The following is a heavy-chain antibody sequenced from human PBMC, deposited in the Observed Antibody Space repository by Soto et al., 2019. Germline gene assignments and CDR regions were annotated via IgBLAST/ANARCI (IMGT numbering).Heavy chain of an antibody. CDR2: IKSKTDGGTT. J-gene: IGHJ4*02. CDR1: GFTFSNAW. Sequence: GGSLRISCAASGFTFSNAWMSWVRQAPGKGLEWVGRIKSKTDGGTTDYAAPVKGRFTISRDDSKNTLYLQMNSLKTEDTAVYYCTSLKTGTPNFDYWGQGTLVTVSS. CDR3: TSLKTGTPNFDY. V-gene: IGHV3-15*01. D-gene: IGHD1-7*01.